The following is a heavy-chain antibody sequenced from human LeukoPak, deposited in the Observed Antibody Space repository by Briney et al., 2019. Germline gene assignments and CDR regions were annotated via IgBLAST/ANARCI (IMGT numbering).Heavy chain of an antibody. Sequence: GGSLRLSCAASGFTFSDYYMSWIRQAPGKGLEWVSYISSSGSTIYYADSVKGRFTISRDNAKNSLYLQMNSLRAEDTAVYYCAADYRSSGYNYYYYYMDVWGKGTTVTISS. D-gene: IGHD3-22*01. CDR2: ISSSGSTI. J-gene: IGHJ6*03. CDR1: GFTFSDYY. CDR3: AADYRSSGYNYYYYYMDV. V-gene: IGHV3-11*01.